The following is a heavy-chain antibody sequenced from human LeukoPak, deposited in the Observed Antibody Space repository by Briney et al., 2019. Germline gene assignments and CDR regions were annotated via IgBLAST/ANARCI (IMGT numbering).Heavy chain of an antibody. CDR1: GGSISSGSYY. Sequence: SETLSFTCTVSGGSISSGSYYWRWLRQPAGTGLEWIGRIYTSGSTNYNPSLKSRVTISVDTSKNQFSLKLSSVTAADTAVYYCASGDGVYFDYWGQGTLVTVSS. CDR3: ASGDGVYFDY. D-gene: IGHD2-21*02. CDR2: IYTSGST. J-gene: IGHJ4*02. V-gene: IGHV4-61*02.